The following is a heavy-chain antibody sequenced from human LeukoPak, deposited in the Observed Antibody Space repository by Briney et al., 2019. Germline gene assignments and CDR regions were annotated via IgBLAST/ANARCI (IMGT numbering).Heavy chain of an antibody. V-gene: IGHV3-21*01. Sequence: GGSLRLSCAASGFTFSSYSMNWVRQAPGKGLEWVSSISSSSYIYYADSVKGRFTISRDNAKNSLYLQMNSLRAEDTAVYYCARGRYDSSGYHYFDYWGQGTLVTVSS. CDR2: ISSSSYI. CDR3: ARGRYDSSGYHYFDY. D-gene: IGHD3-22*01. J-gene: IGHJ4*02. CDR1: GFTFSSYS.